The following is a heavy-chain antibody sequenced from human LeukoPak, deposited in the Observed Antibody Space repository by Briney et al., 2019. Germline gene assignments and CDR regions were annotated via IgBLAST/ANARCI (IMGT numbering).Heavy chain of an antibody. V-gene: IGHV3-53*01. Sequence: GGSLRPSCAASGITVSSNYMSWVRQAPGKGLEWVSVIYSGGNTYYADSVKGRFTISRDNSKNTLYLQMNSLRAEDTAVYYCARGIGSTVFFDYWGQGTLVTVSS. CDR2: IYSGGNT. D-gene: IGHD4-17*01. J-gene: IGHJ4*02. CDR3: ARGIGSTVFFDY. CDR1: GITVSSNY.